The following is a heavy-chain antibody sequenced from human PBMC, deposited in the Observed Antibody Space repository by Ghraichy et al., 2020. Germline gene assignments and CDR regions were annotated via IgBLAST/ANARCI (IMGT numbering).Heavy chain of an antibody. CDR3: ARVGPGGSSSTV. J-gene: IGHJ1*01. CDR1: GFTVNSNH. D-gene: IGHD6-13*01. V-gene: IGHV3-53*01. Sequence: GGSLRLSCVASGFTVNSNHMSWVRQAPGKGLEWVSVIYSSGSTYYADSVKGRFTISRDSYKSTLYLQMNSLRAEDTAVYYCARVGPGGSSSTVWGQGPLVTVSS. CDR2: IYSSGST.